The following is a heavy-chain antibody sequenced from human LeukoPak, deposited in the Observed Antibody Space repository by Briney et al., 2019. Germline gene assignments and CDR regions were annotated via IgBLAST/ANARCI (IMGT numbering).Heavy chain of an antibody. J-gene: IGHJ4*02. CDR1: GFTVSSNY. Sequence: PGGSLRLSCAASGFTVSSNYMSWVRQAPGKGLEWVSNIYAGGTTYYADSVKGRFTISRDSSNNMLYLQMNSLRGEDTAVYHCAGKTMVIMPLGYWGQGTLVTVSS. V-gene: IGHV3-53*01. CDR2: IYAGGTT. CDR3: AGKTMVIMPLGY. D-gene: IGHD4/OR15-4a*01.